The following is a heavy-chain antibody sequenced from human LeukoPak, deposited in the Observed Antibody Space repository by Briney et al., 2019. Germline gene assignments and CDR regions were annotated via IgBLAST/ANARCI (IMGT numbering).Heavy chain of an antibody. V-gene: IGHV3-48*03. CDR3: ARQLLWFGEFVGYFDY. J-gene: IGHJ4*02. D-gene: IGHD3-10*01. CDR2: ISSSGSTI. Sequence: GGSLRLSCAASGFTFSSYEMNWVRQAPGKGLEWVSYISSSGSTIYYADSVKGRFTISRDNAKNSLYLQMNSPRAEDTAVYYCARQLLWFGEFVGYFDYWGQGTLVTVSS. CDR1: GFTFSSYE.